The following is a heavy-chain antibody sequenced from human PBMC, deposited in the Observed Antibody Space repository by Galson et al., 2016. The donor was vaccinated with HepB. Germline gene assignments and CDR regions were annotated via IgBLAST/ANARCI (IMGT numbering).Heavy chain of an antibody. CDR2: IKSKTDAGTT. V-gene: IGHV3-15*07. CDR3: STGGIVLVSIYYFYGMDV. Sequence: SLRLSCAASGFAINNAWMNRVRQAPGKGLEWVGRIKSKTDAGTTDYAAPVKGRFTFSRDDSKNTVYLQRNSLKTEDTAVYYCSTGGIVLVSIYYFYGMDVWGQGTTVTVSS. J-gene: IGHJ6*02. D-gene: IGHD2-8*02. CDR1: GFAINNAW.